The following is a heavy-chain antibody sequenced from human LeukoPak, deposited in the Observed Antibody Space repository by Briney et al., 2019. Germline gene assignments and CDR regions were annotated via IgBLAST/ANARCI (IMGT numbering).Heavy chain of an antibody. CDR1: GFTFSSYS. D-gene: IGHD2-2*01. CDR3: ARATPQYQLPQDYGMDV. Sequence: GGSLRLSCAASGFTFSSYSMNWVRQAPGKGLEWVSSISSSSSYIYYADSVKGRFTISRDNAKNSLYLQMNSLRAEDTAVYYCARATPQYQLPQDYGMDVWGQGTTVTVSS. V-gene: IGHV3-21*04. J-gene: IGHJ6*02. CDR2: ISSSSSYI.